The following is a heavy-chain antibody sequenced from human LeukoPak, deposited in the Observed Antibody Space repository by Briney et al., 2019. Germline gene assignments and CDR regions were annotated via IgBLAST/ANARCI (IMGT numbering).Heavy chain of an antibody. D-gene: IGHD3-22*01. J-gene: IGHJ3*02. V-gene: IGHV3-33*01. CDR1: GFSFGGYG. CDR2: IWYNGKNK. CDR3: ARVGYYYDDNCDAFDI. Sequence: GGSLRLSCVASGFSFGGYGMNWVRQAPGKGLEWVAVIWYNGKNKYYSDSVKGRFTISRDTSKNTLYLQMNSLRAEDTAMYYCARVGYYYDDNCDAFDIWGQGTMVTVSS.